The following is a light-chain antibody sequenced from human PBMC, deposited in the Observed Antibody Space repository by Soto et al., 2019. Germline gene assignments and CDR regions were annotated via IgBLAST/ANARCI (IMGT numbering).Light chain of an antibody. Sequence: QSALTQPRSVSGSPGQSVTISCTGTSSDVGGYNYVSWYQQYPGKAPKLMIYDVNKWPSGVPDRFSGSKSGNTASLTISGLQAEDEADYYCCSYAGGSWVFGGGTKRTVL. V-gene: IGLV2-11*01. CDR3: CSYAGGSWV. J-gene: IGLJ3*02. CDR2: DVN. CDR1: SSDVGGYNY.